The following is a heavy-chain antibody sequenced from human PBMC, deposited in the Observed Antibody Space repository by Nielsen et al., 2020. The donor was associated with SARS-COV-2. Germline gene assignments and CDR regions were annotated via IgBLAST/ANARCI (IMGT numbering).Heavy chain of an antibody. V-gene: IGHV3-73*01. CDR3: TRVNPISSSWFDAFDI. CDR1: GFSFSGSS. D-gene: IGHD6-13*01. Sequence: GESLKISCAASGFSFSGSSIHWVRQPSGKGLEWVGRIRNKANNYATAYGASVKGRFTISRDDSKNTAFLQMNSLKTDDTAVYYCTRVNPISSSWFDAFDIWGQGTMVTVSS. CDR2: IRNKANNYAT. J-gene: IGHJ3*02.